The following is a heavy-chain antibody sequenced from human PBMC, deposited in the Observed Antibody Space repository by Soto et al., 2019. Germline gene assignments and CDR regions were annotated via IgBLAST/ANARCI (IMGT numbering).Heavy chain of an antibody. J-gene: IGHJ5*02. Sequence: QVQLVESGGGVVQPGRSLRLSCAASGFTFSSYGMHWVRQAPGKGLEWVAVISYDGSNKYYADSVKGRFTISRDNSKNTLYLQMNSLRAEDTAVYYCAKDPSSGYYSPSNWFDPWGQGTLVTVSS. D-gene: IGHD3-22*01. CDR2: ISYDGSNK. CDR1: GFTFSSYG. V-gene: IGHV3-30*18. CDR3: AKDPSSGYYSPSNWFDP.